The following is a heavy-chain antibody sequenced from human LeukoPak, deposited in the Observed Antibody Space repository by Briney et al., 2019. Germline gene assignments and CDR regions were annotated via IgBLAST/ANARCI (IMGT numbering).Heavy chain of an antibody. D-gene: IGHD3-3*01. J-gene: IGHJ5*02. V-gene: IGHV3-48*01. CDR1: GFTFSSYS. CDR3: AREYYDFWSGYSDNWFDP. CDR2: ISSSSSTI. Sequence: WGSLRLSCAASGFTFSSYSMNWVRQAPGKGLEWVSYISSSSSTIYYADSVKGRFTISRDNAKNSLYLQMNSLRAEDTAVYYCAREYYDFWSGYSDNWFDPWGQGTLVTVSS.